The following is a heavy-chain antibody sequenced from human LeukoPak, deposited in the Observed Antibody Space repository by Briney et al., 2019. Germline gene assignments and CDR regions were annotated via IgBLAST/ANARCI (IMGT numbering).Heavy chain of an antibody. Sequence: GRSLRLSCAASGFSLSSCGMHWVRQAPGKGLEWVAVIWANGINTYYADSVKGRFTFSRDNSKSTLYLQMNSLRAEDTAVYYCARERGPYDAFDVWGQGTLVTVSS. CDR1: GFSLSSCG. CDR2: IWANGINT. J-gene: IGHJ3*01. V-gene: IGHV3-33*01. CDR3: ARERGPYDAFDV. D-gene: IGHD3-10*01.